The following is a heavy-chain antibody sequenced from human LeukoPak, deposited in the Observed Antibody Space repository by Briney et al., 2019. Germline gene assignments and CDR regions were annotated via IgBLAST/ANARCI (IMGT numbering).Heavy chain of an antibody. CDR1: GFTFDGYA. CDR3: AKDRELYYYGSGFWFDP. J-gene: IGHJ5*02. V-gene: IGHV3-9*01. Sequence: GGSLRLSCAASGFTFDGYAMHWVRQAPGKGLEWVSGISWNSGSIGYADSVKGRFTISRDNAKNSLYLQMNSLRAEDTALYYCAKDRELYYYGSGFWFDPWGQGTLVTVSS. CDR2: ISWNSGSI. D-gene: IGHD3-10*01.